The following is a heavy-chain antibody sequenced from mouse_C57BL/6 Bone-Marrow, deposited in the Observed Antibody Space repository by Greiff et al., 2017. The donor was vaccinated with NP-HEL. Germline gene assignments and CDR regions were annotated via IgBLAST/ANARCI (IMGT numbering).Heavy chain of an antibody. CDR1: GFTFSSYA. Sequence: EVQVVESGGGLVKPGGSLKLSCAASGFTFSSYAMSWVRQTPEKRLEWVATISDGGSYTYYPDNVKGRFTISRDNAKNNLYLQMSHLKSEDTAMYYCARDVVTTDYFDYWGQGTTLTVSS. CDR2: ISDGGSYT. D-gene: IGHD2-2*01. V-gene: IGHV5-4*01. J-gene: IGHJ2*01. CDR3: ARDVVTTDYFDY.